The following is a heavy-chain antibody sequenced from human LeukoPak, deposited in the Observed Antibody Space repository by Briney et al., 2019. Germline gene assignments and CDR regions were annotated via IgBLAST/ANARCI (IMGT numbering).Heavy chain of an antibody. Sequence: SETLSLTCTVSGASISSSSWSWIRQPPGKRLEWIGFVNYSGSTNYKSSLKSRATISVDTSKNQFSLKLSSVTAADTAVYYCARVASRTTVVIPYAFDIWGQGTMVTVSS. CDR1: GASISSSS. D-gene: IGHD4-23*01. J-gene: IGHJ3*02. V-gene: IGHV4-59*01. CDR2: VNYSGST. CDR3: ARVASRTTVVIPYAFDI.